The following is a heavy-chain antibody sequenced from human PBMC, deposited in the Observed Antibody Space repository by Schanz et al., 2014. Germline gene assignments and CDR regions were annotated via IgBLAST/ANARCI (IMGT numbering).Heavy chain of an antibody. D-gene: IGHD3-10*01. CDR1: GGTFSTYP. CDR3: ARGSPENMIRGELDY. Sequence: QLQLVQSGAEVKKPGSSMKVSCKASGGTFSTYPINWLRQAPGQGLEWMGIINPIGGSTTYAQKFRGAVTLTTDTSTDTAYLELTSLRSEDTAVYYCARGSPENMIRGELDYWGQGTLVTVSS. CDR2: INPIGGST. V-gene: IGHV1-46*03. J-gene: IGHJ4*02.